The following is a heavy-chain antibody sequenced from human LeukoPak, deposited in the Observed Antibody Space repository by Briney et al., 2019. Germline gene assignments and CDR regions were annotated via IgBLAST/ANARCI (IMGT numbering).Heavy chain of an antibody. CDR2: INSDGGST. Sequence: PGGSLRLSCAASGFTFSNYWMHWVRQAPGKGLVWVSRINSDGGSTTYADSVKGRFTISRDNAKNTLYLQMDSLRAEDTAIYYCAKIPSATESFDYWGQGTLVTVSS. D-gene: IGHD5-12*01. CDR3: AKIPSATESFDY. CDR1: GFTFSNYW. V-gene: IGHV3-74*01. J-gene: IGHJ4*02.